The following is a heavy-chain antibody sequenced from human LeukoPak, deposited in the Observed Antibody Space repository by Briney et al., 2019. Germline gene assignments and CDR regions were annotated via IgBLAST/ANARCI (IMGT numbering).Heavy chain of an antibody. CDR2: ISWNSGNI. V-gene: IGHV3-9*03. J-gene: IGHJ5*02. Sequence: GRSLRLSCAASGFTFDDYAVHWVRQAPGKGLEWVSGISWNSGNIGYADSVKGRFTISRDNAKKSLYLQMNSLRAEDMALYYCAKGTYYDFWSGYSFDPWGQGTLVTASS. D-gene: IGHD3-3*01. CDR1: GFTFDDYA. CDR3: AKGTYYDFWSGYSFDP.